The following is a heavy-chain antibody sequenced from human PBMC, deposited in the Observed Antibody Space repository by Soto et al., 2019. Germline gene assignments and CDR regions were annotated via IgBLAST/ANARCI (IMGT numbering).Heavy chain of an antibody. CDR1: GFTLTSQD. V-gene: IGHV3-30*18. CDR3: VKGGWYGSSSPSDH. CDR2: MSYDGSGK. Sequence: GGSLRLSCAASGFTLTSQDMHWVRQAPGKGLEWVAVMSYDGSGKYYADSVRGRFTISRDNSKNTLYLQMNSLRAEDTALYYCVKGGWYGSSSPSDHWGQGTLVTVSS. J-gene: IGHJ4*02. D-gene: IGHD6-6*01.